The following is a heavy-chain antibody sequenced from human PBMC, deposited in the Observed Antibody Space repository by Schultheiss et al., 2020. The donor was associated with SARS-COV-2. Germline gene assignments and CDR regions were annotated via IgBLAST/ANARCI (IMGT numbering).Heavy chain of an antibody. Sequence: GGSLRLSCAASGFTFSRYGMHWVRQAPGKGLEWVSVIYSCGSTYYADSVKGRFTISRDNSKNTLYLQMNSLRAEDTAVYYCARDRDDAFDIWGQGTMVTVSS. CDR1: GFTFSRYG. CDR3: ARDRDDAFDI. J-gene: IGHJ3*02. D-gene: IGHD5-24*01. V-gene: IGHV3-NL1*01. CDR2: IYSCGST.